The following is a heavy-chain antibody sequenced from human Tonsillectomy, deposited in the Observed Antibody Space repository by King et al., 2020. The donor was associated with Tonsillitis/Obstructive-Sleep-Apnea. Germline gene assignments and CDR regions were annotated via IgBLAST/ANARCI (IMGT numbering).Heavy chain of an antibody. CDR1: GGSISSSSYY. CDR3: ARRRGNNWSDVWFDP. D-gene: IGHD1-20*01. J-gene: IGHJ5*02. V-gene: IGHV4-39*01. CDR2: IYYSGST. Sequence: VQLQESGPGLVKPSETLSLTCTVSGGSISSSSYYWGWIRQPPGKGLEWIGNIYYSGSTSYNPSLKSRATISADMSKNQFSLKLRSVTAADTAVYYCARRRGNNWSDVWFDPWGQGTLVTVSS.